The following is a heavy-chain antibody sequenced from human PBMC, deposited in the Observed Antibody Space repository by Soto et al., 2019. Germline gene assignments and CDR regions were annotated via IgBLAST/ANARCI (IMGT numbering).Heavy chain of an antibody. V-gene: IGHV4-59*01. J-gene: IGHJ4*02. CDR3: ARGGGYDDSSVFDN. CDR2: IYYSGST. Sequence: SETLSLTCTVSGGSISSYYWSWIRQSPGKGLEWIGYIYYSGSTNYNPSLKSRVTISVDTSKNQFSLKLSSVTAADTAVYYCARGGGYDDSSVFDNWGQGTLVTVSS. D-gene: IGHD3-22*01. CDR1: GGSISSYY.